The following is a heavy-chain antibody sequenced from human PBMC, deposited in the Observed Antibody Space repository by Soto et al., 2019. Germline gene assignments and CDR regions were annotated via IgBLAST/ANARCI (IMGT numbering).Heavy chain of an antibody. CDR1: GGTFSSYV. D-gene: IGHD2-15*01. CDR3: ARGGVVVDLRVKYDYGLDS. J-gene: IGHJ6*02. Sequence: QVQLVQSGAEVKKPGSSVKVSCKASGGTFSSYVINWVRQAPGEGLEWMGGIIPIFGTTNYAQKFQGRATITADAPTRTAYLDLSGLRSEDTSVYYGARGGVVVDLRVKYDYGLDSWCQGTSVTVSS. V-gene: IGHV1-69*12. CDR2: IIPIFGTT.